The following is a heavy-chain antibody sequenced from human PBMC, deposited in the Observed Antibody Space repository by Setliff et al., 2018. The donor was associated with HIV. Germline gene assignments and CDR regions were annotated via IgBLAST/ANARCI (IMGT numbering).Heavy chain of an antibody. Sequence: LSLTCTVSGGSISSGSYYWSWIRQPAGKGLEWIGHTYTSGSTNYNPSLKSRVTISVDTSKNQFSLKLSSVTAADTAVYYCARGGPYYYDSSGYSLGYWGQGTLVTAPQ. D-gene: IGHD3-22*01. J-gene: IGHJ4*02. CDR1: GGSISSGSYY. V-gene: IGHV4-61*09. CDR3: ARGGPYYYDSSGYSLGY. CDR2: TYTSGST.